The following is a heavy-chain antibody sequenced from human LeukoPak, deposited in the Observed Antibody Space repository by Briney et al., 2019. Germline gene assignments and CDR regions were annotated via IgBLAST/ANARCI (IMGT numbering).Heavy chain of an antibody. Sequence: PGGSLRLSCAASGFTYSSYAMSWVRQAPGKGLEWMTFITKDGRNKYYADSVKGRFTISRDNAKNSLYLQMNSLRAEDTAVYYCATYSSLNRREFQYWGQGTLLTVSS. CDR1: GFTYSSYA. CDR2: ITKDGRNK. J-gene: IGHJ1*01. V-gene: IGHV3-30*04. CDR3: ATYSSLNRREFQY. D-gene: IGHD3-22*01.